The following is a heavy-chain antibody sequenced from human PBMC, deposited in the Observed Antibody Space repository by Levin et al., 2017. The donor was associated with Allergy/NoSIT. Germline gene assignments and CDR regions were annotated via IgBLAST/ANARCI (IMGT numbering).Heavy chain of an antibody. CDR3: TTGFRNYWYFDL. D-gene: IGHD3-3*01. CDR1: GFTSSHNW. Sequence: GESLKISCVASGFTSSHNWMSWVRQAPGKGLEWVARIQTEADGGTTDYAAPVPGRFSISRDDSERTVYLQMKSLRTEDTAVYYCTTGFRNYWYFDLWGRGTQVTVSS. CDR2: IQTEADGGTT. J-gene: IGHJ2*01. V-gene: IGHV3-15*01.